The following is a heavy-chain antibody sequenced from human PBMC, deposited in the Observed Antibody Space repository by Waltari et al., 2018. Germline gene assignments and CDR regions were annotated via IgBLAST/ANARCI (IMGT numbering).Heavy chain of an antibody. D-gene: IGHD6-19*01. CDR2: IYHSGST. J-gene: IGHJ4*02. CDR3: ASAGVSSGWPNKNYYFDY. V-gene: IGHV4-38-2*01. Sequence: QVQLQESGPGLVTPSETLSLTCAVSGYSIRSGYYWGWLRQSPGKGLEWIGSIYHSGSTYYNPSLKSRVTISVDTSKNQFSLKLSSVTAADTAVYYCASAGVSSGWPNKNYYFDYWGQGTLVTVSS. CDR1: GYSIRSGYY.